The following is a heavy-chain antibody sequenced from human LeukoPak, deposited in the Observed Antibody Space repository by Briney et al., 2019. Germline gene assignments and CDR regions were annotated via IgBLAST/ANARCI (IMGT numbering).Heavy chain of an antibody. CDR3: ARERTAMVTGYYYYYMDV. Sequence: SVKVSCKASGGTFSSYAISWVRQAPGQGLEWMGGIIPIFGTANYAQKFQGRVTITADESTSTAYMELSSLRSEDTAVYYCARERTAMVTGYYYYYMDVWGKGTTVTVSS. D-gene: IGHD5-18*01. CDR2: IIPIFGTA. CDR1: GGTFSSYA. V-gene: IGHV1-69*01. J-gene: IGHJ6*03.